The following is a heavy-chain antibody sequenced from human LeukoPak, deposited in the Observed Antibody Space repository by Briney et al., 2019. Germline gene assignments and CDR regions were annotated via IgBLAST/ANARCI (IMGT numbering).Heavy chain of an antibody. J-gene: IGHJ2*01. V-gene: IGHV3-9*01. CDR2: ISWHRSSI. Sequence: PGGSLRLSSAAPGFTDDDAMHWVRQAPGKGLEWVSGISWHRSSIGYAASVTGRFTISRDTAKNSLYLQRNSLRPEDTALYYCAKGGAAADNYWYFDLWGRGTLVTVSS. D-gene: IGHD6-13*01. CDR1: GFTDDDA. CDR3: AKGGAAADNYWYFDL.